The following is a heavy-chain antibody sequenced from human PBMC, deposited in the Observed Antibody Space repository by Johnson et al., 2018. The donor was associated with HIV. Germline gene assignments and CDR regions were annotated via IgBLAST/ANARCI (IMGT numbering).Heavy chain of an antibody. D-gene: IGHD1-1*01. CDR3: TTDRYAFDI. Sequence: VQLVESGGGVVRPGGSLRLSCPASGFMFDDYGMNWVRQAPGKGLEWVSGINWNGGSTGYADSMNGRFTISRDNGRNSLYLQMNSLKTEDTAVYYCTTDRYAFDIWGQGTLVTVSS. V-gene: IGHV3-20*04. J-gene: IGHJ3*02. CDR1: GFMFDDYG. CDR2: INWNGGST.